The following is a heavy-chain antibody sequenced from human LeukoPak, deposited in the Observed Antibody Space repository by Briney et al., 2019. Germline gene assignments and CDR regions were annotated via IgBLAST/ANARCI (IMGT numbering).Heavy chain of an antibody. CDR2: INTDGSST. V-gene: IGHV3-74*01. D-gene: IGHD1-26*01. Sequence: QPGGSLRLSCAAAGFTFSSYWMHWVRHAPGKGLVGVSRINTDGSSTIYADSVKGRFTISRDNGKNTLYLQMNSLRADDTAVYACARGNEWGFDYWGQGTLVTVSS. J-gene: IGHJ4*02. CDR3: ARGNEWGFDY. CDR1: GFTFSSYW.